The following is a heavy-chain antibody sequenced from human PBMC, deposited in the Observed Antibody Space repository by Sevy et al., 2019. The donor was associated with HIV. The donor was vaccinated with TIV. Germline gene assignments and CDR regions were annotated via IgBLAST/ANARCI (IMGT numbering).Heavy chain of an antibody. V-gene: IGHV4-39*01. D-gene: IGHD6-19*01. CDR1: GGSISSSSYY. CDR3: ARIPYSSGAQSYYGMDV. Sequence: SETLSLTCTVSGGSISSSSYYRGWIRQPPGKGLEWIGSIYYSGSTYYNPSLKSRVTISVDTSKNQFSLKLSSVTAADTAVYYCARIPYSSGAQSYYGMDVWGQGTTVTVSS. J-gene: IGHJ6*02. CDR2: IYYSGST.